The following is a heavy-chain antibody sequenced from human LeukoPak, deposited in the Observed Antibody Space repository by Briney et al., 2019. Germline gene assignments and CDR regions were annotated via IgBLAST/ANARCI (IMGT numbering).Heavy chain of an antibody. D-gene: IGHD3-10*01. V-gene: IGHV3-23*01. J-gene: IGHJ4*02. CDR2: ISGSGGST. CDR1: GFTFSSYG. Sequence: GGSLRLSCAASGFTFSSYGMSWVRQAPGKGLEWVSVISGSGGSTYSADSVKGRFTISRDNSKNTLYLQINSLRAEDTAVYYCARERAGIWDSFDYWGQGTLVTVSS. CDR3: ARERAGIWDSFDY.